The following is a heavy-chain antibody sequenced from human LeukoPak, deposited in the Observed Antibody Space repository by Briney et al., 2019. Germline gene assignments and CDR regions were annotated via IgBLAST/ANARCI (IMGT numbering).Heavy chain of an antibody. Sequence: PGGSLRLSCAASGFTFDDYAMHWVRQAPGKGLEWVSGISWNSGSIGHAHSVKGRFTISRDNAKNSLYLQMNSLRAEDTALYYCAKDKLALPRGAFDYWGQGTLVTVSS. CDR3: AKDKLALPRGAFDY. V-gene: IGHV3-9*01. D-gene: IGHD1-7*01. CDR2: ISWNSGSI. CDR1: GFTFDDYA. J-gene: IGHJ4*02.